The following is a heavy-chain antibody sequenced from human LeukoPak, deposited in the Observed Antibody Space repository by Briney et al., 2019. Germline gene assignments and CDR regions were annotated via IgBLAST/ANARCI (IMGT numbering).Heavy chain of an antibody. CDR3: AKVRGSYSRRDAFDI. CDR2: ISYDGNNK. CDR1: GFTFSNYG. D-gene: IGHD1-26*01. V-gene: IGHV3-30*18. J-gene: IGHJ3*02. Sequence: GGSLRLSCAASGFTFSNYGIHWVRQAPGKGLEWVAVISYDGNNKYYADSVKGRFTISRDNSKNTLFLQMNSLRAEDTAVYYCAKVRGSYSRRDAFDIWGQGTMVTVSS.